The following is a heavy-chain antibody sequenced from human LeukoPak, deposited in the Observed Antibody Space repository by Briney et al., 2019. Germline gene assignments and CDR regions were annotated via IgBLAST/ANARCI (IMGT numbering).Heavy chain of an antibody. CDR1: GFTFSSSE. V-gene: IGHV3-48*03. D-gene: IGHD4-17*01. Sequence: GGSLRLSCAASGFTFSSSEMNWVRQAPGKGLEWVSYIGSGDTTVHYADSVEGRFTISRDNAKNSLYLQMNSLRAEDTAIYYCARLTVTTKDAFDIWGQGTMVIVSS. J-gene: IGHJ3*02. CDR2: IGSGDTTV. CDR3: ARLTVTTKDAFDI.